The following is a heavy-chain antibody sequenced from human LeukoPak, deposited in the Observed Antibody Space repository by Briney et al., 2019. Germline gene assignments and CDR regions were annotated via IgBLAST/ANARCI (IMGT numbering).Heavy chain of an antibody. V-gene: IGHV3-64*01. CDR1: GFTFSSYA. CDR2: ISSNGGST. D-gene: IGHD1-26*01. J-gene: IGHJ4*02. Sequence: PGGSLRLSCAASGFTFSSYAMHWVRQAPGKGLEYVSAISSNGGSTYYANSVKGRFTISRDNSKNTLYLQMGSLRAEDMAVYYCARSGIVGATTSPLDYWGQGTLGTVSA. CDR3: ARSGIVGATTSPLDY.